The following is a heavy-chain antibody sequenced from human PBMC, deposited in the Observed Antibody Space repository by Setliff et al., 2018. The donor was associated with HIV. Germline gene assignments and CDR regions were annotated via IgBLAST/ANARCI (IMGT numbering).Heavy chain of an antibody. CDR2: IYYSGST. CDR1: AYSINSGYY. D-gene: IGHD6-13*01. V-gene: IGHV4-38-2*01. Sequence: LSLTCAVSAYSINSGYYWGWIRQSPGKGLEWIGSIYYSGSTYYNPSLKSRVTISVDTSKNQFSLRLSSVTAADTAVYYCARPTASYSSSWDSWYFDLWGRGTLVTVSS. CDR3: ARPTASYSSSWDSWYFDL. J-gene: IGHJ2*01.